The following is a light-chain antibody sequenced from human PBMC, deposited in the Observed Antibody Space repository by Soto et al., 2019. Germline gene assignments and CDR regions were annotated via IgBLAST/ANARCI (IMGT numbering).Light chain of an antibody. V-gene: IGLV2-14*01. CDR2: DVS. CDR1: SSDVGGYNY. Sequence: QSALTQPASVSGSPGQSITISCTGTSSDVGGYNYVSWYQQHPGKAPNLMIYDVSNRPSVVSNRFSGSKSANTASLTISGLQAEDEADYYCSSYTGSSSYVVFGGGTKLTVL. CDR3: SSYTGSSSYVV. J-gene: IGLJ2*01.